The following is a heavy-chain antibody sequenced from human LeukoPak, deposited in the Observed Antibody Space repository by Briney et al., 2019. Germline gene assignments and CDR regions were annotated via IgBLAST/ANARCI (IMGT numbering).Heavy chain of an antibody. CDR1: GGSFSGYY. CDR3: ARGHFDILTGYYLFVGYYYMDV. V-gene: IGHV4-59*10. CDR2: IYTSGST. J-gene: IGHJ6*03. Sequence: SETLSLTCAVYGGSFSGYYWSWIRQPAGKGLEWIGRIYTSGSTNYNPSLKSRVTMSVDTSKNQFSLKLSSVTAADTAVYYCARGHFDILTGYYLFVGYYYMDVWGKGTTVTVSS. D-gene: IGHD3-9*01.